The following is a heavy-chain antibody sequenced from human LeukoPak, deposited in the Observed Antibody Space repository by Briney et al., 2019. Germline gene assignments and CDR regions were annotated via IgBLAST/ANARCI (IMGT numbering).Heavy chain of an antibody. CDR1: GFTFSSYE. CDR3: ARAARGVYFDY. CDR2: ISSSSSYI. V-gene: IGHV3-21*05. D-gene: IGHD3-10*01. Sequence: GGSLRLSCAASGFTFSSYEMNWVRQAPGKGLEWVSYISSSSSYIYYADSVKGRFTISRDNAKNSLYLQMNSLRAEDTAVYCCARAARGVYFDYWGQGTLVTVSS. J-gene: IGHJ4*02.